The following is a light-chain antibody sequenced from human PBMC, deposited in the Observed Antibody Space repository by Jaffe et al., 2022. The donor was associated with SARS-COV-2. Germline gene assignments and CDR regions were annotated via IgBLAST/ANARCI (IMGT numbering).Light chain of an antibody. V-gene: IGLV2-8*01. CDR3: SSHAVTNNAYVI. J-gene: IGLJ2*01. Sequence: QSALTQPPSASGSPGQSVTISCTGTGSDVGGYNYVSWYQQHPGKAPKLMIYDVTKRPSGIPDRFSGSKSGNTASLTVSGLQAEDEADYYCSSHAVTNNAYVIFGGGTKLTVL. CDR1: GSDVGGYNY. CDR2: DVT.